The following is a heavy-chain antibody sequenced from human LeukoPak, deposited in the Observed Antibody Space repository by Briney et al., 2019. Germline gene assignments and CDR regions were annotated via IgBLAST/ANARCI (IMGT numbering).Heavy chain of an antibody. CDR1: GFTFSNYE. CDR3: ARGHTGRFSYYFDY. Sequence: GGSLRLSCAASGFTFSNYEMNWVRQAPGKGLEWVSYIRSSGSTIYYADSVKGRFTISRDNAKNSLYLQMNSLRAEDTADYYCARGHTGRFSYYFDYWGQGTLVTVSS. D-gene: IGHD3-10*01. CDR2: IRSSGSTI. V-gene: IGHV3-48*03. J-gene: IGHJ4*02.